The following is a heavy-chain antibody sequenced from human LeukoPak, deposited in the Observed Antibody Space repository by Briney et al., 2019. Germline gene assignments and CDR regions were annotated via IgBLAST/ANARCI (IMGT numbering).Heavy chain of an antibody. J-gene: IGHJ4*02. CDR2: ISSRSSYI. Sequence: GGSLRLSCAASGFTFSSYSMNWVRQAPGKGLEWVSYISSRSSYIYYADSVKGRFTISRDNAKNSLYLQMNSLRAEDTAVYYCARDPEVLGYGSARDYFDYWGQGTLVTVSS. CDR1: GFTFSSYS. V-gene: IGHV3-21*01. CDR3: ARDPEVLGYGSARDYFDY. D-gene: IGHD3-10*01.